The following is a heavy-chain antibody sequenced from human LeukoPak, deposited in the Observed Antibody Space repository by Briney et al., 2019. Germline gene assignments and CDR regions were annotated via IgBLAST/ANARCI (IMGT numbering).Heavy chain of an antibody. D-gene: IGHD6-13*01. Sequence: PAETLSLTCTVSGGSTSSYYWSWIRQPPGKGLEWIGYIYYSGSTNYNPSLKSRVTISVDTSKNQFSLKLSSVTAADAAVYYSASKDVHFWDGSSWYGDWDQGTLVTVSS. CDR3: ASKDVHFWDGSSWYGD. CDR1: GGSTSSYY. V-gene: IGHV4-59*01. CDR2: IYYSGST. J-gene: IGHJ4*02.